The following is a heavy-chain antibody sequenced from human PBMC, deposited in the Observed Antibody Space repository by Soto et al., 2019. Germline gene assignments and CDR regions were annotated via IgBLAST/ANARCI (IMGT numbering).Heavy chain of an antibody. J-gene: IGHJ4*02. V-gene: IGHV3-33*01. D-gene: IGHD4-17*01. CDR3: AREVGYGDYGYYFDY. Sequence: QVQLVESGGGVVQPGRSLRLSCAASGFTFSSYGMHWVRQAPGKGLEWVAVMWYDGSNKYYADSVKGRFTISRDNSKNTLYLQMNSLRAEDTAVYYCAREVGYGDYGYYFDYWGQGTLVTVSS. CDR1: GFTFSSYG. CDR2: MWYDGSNK.